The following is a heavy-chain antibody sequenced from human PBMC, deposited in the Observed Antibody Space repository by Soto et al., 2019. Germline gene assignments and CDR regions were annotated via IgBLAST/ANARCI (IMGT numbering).Heavy chain of an antibody. CDR3: AKVRLTDYLRYAPHL. J-gene: IGHJ3*01. D-gene: IGHD2-8*01. Sequence: EVQLLESGGGLVQPGGSLRLACAASGFTFNNYAMNWVRQAPGRGLEWVSIISPNGDSTYYADSVKGRFTISRDNSQNTVFLHENSQRAENTAIYFCAKVRLTDYLRYAPHLWGQGTLVTVSS. V-gene: IGHV3-23*01. CDR2: ISPNGDST. CDR1: GFTFNNYA.